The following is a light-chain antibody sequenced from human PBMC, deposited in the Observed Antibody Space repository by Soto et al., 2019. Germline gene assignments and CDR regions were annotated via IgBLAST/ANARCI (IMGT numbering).Light chain of an antibody. CDR2: AAS. J-gene: IGKJ4*01. CDR3: LQHNSYPVS. Sequence: QSTSVMSASVGDTVTITCRASQGISNYVAWFQQKPGKVPKSLIYAASKLQGGVPSRFSGSGSGTEFTLTISSLQPEDFATYYCLQHNSYPVSFGGGTKVDIK. CDR1: QGISNY. V-gene: IGKV1-17*03.